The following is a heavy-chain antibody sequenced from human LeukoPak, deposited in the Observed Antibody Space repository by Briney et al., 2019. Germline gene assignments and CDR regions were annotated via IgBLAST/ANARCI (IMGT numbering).Heavy chain of an antibody. CDR3: ARELFGCRFCYY. Sequence: TSGGSLRLSCAASGFTFSDYYMSWIRQAPGKGLEWVSYISSSGSTIYYADSVKGRFTISRDNAKNSLYLQMNSLRAADTAVYYCARELFGCRFCYYWGQGTLVTVSS. D-gene: IGHD2-21*01. CDR2: ISSSGSTI. J-gene: IGHJ4*02. V-gene: IGHV3-11*01. CDR1: GFTFSDYY.